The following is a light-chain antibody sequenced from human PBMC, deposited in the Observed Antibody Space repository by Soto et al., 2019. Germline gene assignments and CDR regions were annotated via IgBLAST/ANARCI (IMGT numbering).Light chain of an antibody. CDR3: QHYGRSTS. J-gene: IGKJ1*01. CDR2: GAS. Sequence: ETTLTQSPDTLSLSPGEGATLSCRASQIIGSAYLAWYQQKPGQAPRLLIFGASTRATGTPHRFRGSGSGTDFTITISALESEDVGMYYCQHYGRSTSFGRGTKVDIK. CDR1: QIIGSAY. V-gene: IGKV3-20*01.